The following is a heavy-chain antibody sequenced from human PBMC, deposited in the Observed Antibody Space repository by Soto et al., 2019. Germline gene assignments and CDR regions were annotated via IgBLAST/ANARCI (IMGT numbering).Heavy chain of an antibody. CDR3: AKDAGNEESLFDY. CDR2: LNHDGRNT. CDR1: GFTFNDFG. Sequence: GGSLRLSCEASGFTFNDFGMSWFRQTPGKGLEWVSTLNHDGRNTHYAASVEGRFTISRDNSKNTLYLQMGSLRAEDTAIYYCAKDAGNEESLFDYWGRGTLVTVSS. J-gene: IGHJ4*02. V-gene: IGHV3-23*01.